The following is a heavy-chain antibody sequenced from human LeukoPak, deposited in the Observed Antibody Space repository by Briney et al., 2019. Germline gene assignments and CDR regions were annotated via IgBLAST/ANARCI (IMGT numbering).Heavy chain of an antibody. V-gene: IGHV4-61*02. CDR3: ARSRGYSDY. J-gene: IGHJ4*02. Sequence: PSETLSLTCTVSGGSISSGSYYWSWIRQPAGKGLEWIGRIYASGGTNYNPSLKSRVTMSVDTSKNQFSLKLSSVTAADTAVYYCARSRGYSDYWGQGTLVTVSS. CDR2: IYASGGT. CDR1: GGSISSGSYY. D-gene: IGHD5-18*01.